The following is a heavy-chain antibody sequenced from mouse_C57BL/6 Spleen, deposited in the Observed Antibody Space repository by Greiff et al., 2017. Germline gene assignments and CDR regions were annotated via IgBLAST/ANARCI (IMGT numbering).Heavy chain of an antibody. CDR1: GYTFTSYG. CDR2: IYPSSGNT. V-gene: IGHV1-81*01. Sequence: QVQLQQSGAELARPGASVKLSCKASGYTFTSYGISWVKQRTGQGLEWIGEIYPSSGNTYYNEKFKGKATLTADKSSSTAYMELRSLTSEDSAVYFCASARGYDEGYYFDYWGQGTTLTVSS. CDR3: ASARGYDEGYYFDY. J-gene: IGHJ2*01. D-gene: IGHD2-2*01.